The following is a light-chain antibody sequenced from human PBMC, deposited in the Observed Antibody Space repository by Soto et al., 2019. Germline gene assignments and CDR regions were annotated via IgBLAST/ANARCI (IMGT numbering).Light chain of an antibody. Sequence: DIQVTQSPSSLSASVGASVTITHRASQSISSYLNWYQQKPGEASKLLIYAAFSLQTGVLSRLSGSGSGTAVSLPISSLLPEEFATYYCQQSYSTRTWTFGQGTKVDIK. CDR1: QSISSY. CDR2: AAF. J-gene: IGKJ1*01. V-gene: IGKV1-39*01. CDR3: QQSYSTRTWT.